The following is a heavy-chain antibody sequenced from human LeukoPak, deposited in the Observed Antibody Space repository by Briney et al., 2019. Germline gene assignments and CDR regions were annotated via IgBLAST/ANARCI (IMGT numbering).Heavy chain of an antibody. CDR3: AKSLNPNAYCGGDCYSPFDY. D-gene: IGHD2-21*02. Sequence: GGSLRLSCAASGFTSSSYGMHWVRQAPGKGLEWVAVISYDGSNKYYADSVKGRFTISRDNSKNTLYLQMNSLRAEDTAVYYCAKSLNPNAYCGGDCYSPFDYWGQGTLVTVSS. CDR2: ISYDGSNK. V-gene: IGHV3-30*18. J-gene: IGHJ4*02. CDR1: GFTSSSYG.